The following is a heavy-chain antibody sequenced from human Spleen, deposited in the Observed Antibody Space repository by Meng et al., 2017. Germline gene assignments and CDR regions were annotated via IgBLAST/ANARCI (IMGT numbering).Heavy chain of an antibody. CDR1: GFTVSSNY. Sequence: GESLKISCAASGFTVSSNYMSWVRQAPGKGLEWVSVIYSGGSTYYADSVKGRFTISRHNSKNTLYLQMNSLRAEDTAVYYCARHLDSGWYSFEYRMGVWGQGTTVTVSS. CDR3: ARHLDSGWYSFEYRMGV. CDR2: IYSGGST. V-gene: IGHV3-53*04. D-gene: IGHD6-19*01. J-gene: IGHJ6*02.